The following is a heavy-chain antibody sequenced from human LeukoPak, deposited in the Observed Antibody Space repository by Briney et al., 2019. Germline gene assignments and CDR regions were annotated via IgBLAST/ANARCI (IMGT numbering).Heavy chain of an antibody. V-gene: IGHV3-53*01. D-gene: IGHD6-13*01. Sequence: GGSLRLSCAASGFTVSSNYMSWVRQAPGKGLEWVSVIYSGGSTYYADSVKGRFTISRENSRNTLFLQMNSLRGEDTAVYYCAKGGYSSTWRFDYWGQGTLVTVSS. CDR3: AKGGYSSTWRFDY. J-gene: IGHJ4*02. CDR1: GFTVSSNY. CDR2: IYSGGST.